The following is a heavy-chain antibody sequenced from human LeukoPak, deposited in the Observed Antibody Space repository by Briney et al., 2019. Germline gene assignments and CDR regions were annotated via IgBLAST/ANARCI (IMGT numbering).Heavy chain of an antibody. CDR1: GGSISSSSYY. CDR2: IYYSGST. J-gene: IGHJ2*01. Sequence: SETLSLTCTVSGGSISSSSYYWGWIRQPPGKGLEWIGSIYYSGSTYYNPSLKSRLTMSIDTSKNQFSLKLNSVTAADTAVYYCARDGTDYGGLYWYFDLWGRGTLVTVSS. D-gene: IGHD4-23*01. V-gene: IGHV4-39*07. CDR3: ARDGTDYGGLYWYFDL.